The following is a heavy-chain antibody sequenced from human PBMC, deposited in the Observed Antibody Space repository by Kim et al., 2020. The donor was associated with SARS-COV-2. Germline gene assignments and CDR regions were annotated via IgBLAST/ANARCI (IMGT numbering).Heavy chain of an antibody. CDR3: AKDSSRRLQFKYFDY. CDR2: ISGSGGST. CDR1: GFTFSSYA. D-gene: IGHD5-12*01. V-gene: IGHV3-23*01. J-gene: IGHJ4*02. Sequence: GGSLRLSCAASGFTFSSYAMSWVRQAPGKGLEWVSAISGSGGSTYYADSVKGRFTISRDNSKNTLYLQMNSLRAEDTAVYYCAKDSSRRLQFKYFDYWGQGTLVTVSS.